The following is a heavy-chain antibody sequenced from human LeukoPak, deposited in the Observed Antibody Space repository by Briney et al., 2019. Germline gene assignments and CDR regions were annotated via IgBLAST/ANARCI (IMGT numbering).Heavy chain of an antibody. J-gene: IGHJ3*02. Sequence: PGGSLRLSCAASGFTFSRYWMHWVRQAPGKGLMWVSRISPDGSTTLYADSVKGRFTISRDNSKNTLYLQMNSLRDEDTAVYYCVKGSQRLHTFDIWGQGTMVTVSS. CDR1: GFTFSRYW. D-gene: IGHD5-18*01. CDR2: ISPDGSTT. V-gene: IGHV3-74*03. CDR3: VKGSQRLHTFDI.